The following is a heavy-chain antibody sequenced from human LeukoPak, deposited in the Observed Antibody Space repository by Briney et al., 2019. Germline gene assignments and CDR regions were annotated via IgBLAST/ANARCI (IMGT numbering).Heavy chain of an antibody. J-gene: IGHJ1*01. D-gene: IGHD2/OR15-2a*01. CDR1: GGSITSYF. CDR3: AQKAPFSPTYSQQ. V-gene: IGHV4-59*01. Sequence: SGTLSLTCTVSGGSITSYFWSWIRQPPGRRLEWIGYIYHSGTTNYNLSLKSRVTISADTSKNQFSLRLTSVTAADTAVYYCAQKAPFSPTYSQQWGQGTLVTVSS. CDR2: IYHSGTT.